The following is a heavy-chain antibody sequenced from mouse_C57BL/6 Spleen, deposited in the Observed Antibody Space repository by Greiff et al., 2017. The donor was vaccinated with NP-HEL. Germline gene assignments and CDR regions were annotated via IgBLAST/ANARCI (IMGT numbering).Heavy chain of an antibody. D-gene: IGHD1-1*01. V-gene: IGHV1-62-2*01. CDR3: ARHEDNYGSEDYFDY. Sequence: QVQLKESGAELVKPGASVKLSCKASGYTFTEYTIHWVKQRSGQGLEWIGWFYPGSGSIKYNEKFKDKATLTADKSSSTVYMELSRLTSEDSAVYFCARHEDNYGSEDYFDYWGQGTTLTVSS. CDR1: GYTFTEYT. CDR2: FYPGSGSI. J-gene: IGHJ2*01.